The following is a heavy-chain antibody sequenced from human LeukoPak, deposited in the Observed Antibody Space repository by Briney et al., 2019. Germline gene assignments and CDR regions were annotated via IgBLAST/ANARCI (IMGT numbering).Heavy chain of an antibody. CDR2: IHYSGST. D-gene: IGHD2-15*01. CDR3: ARDGPRSGGRCCNYFDY. V-gene: IGHV4-39*07. CDR1: GGSISSSTNN. Sequence: SETLSLTCTVSGGSISSSTNNWGWIRQPPGKGLEWIGSIHYSGSTYYNPSLKSRVTISVDTSKNQFSLKLSSATAADTAVYYCARDGPRSGGRCCNYFDYWGQGTLATVSS. J-gene: IGHJ4*02.